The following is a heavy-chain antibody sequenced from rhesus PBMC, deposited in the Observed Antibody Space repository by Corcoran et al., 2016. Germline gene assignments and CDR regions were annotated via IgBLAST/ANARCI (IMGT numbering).Heavy chain of an antibody. D-gene: IGHD3-3*01. V-gene: IGHV4-76*01. CDR2: ISGITGST. CDR3: ARNDNFRASYYSFDS. J-gene: IGHJ4*01. CDR1: GGSISGGYD. Sequence: VQLQESGPRLVKPSETLSLTCAVSGGSISGGYDWSWIRQSPGKGPEWIVYISGITGSTIYNPSLKNRVTFSKDTTTNHFSLKLNSVTAVDTAVYYCARNDNFRASYYSFDSLGQGVLVTVSS.